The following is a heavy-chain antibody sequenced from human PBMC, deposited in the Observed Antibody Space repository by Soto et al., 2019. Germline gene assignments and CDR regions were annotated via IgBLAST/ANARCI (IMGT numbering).Heavy chain of an antibody. V-gene: IGHV2-5*02. D-gene: IGHD5-18*01. CDR1: GFSLNTRGVG. Sequence: QITLKESGPTLVKPTQTLTLTCTFSGFSLNTRGVGVGWIRQPPGKALEWLALLYWDDDKGYSPSLKSRLTIANDTSKNQVVLTVTNMDPVDTATYYCAHRPRGYSYYFDYWGQGTRVTVSS. CDR2: LYWDDDK. CDR3: AHRPRGYSYYFDY. J-gene: IGHJ4*02.